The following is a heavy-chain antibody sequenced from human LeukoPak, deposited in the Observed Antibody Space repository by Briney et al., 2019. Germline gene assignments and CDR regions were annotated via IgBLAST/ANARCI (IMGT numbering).Heavy chain of an antibody. J-gene: IGHJ6*03. CDR3: TRDLERTIVVGTIYYYYMDV. D-gene: IGHD2-21*02. Sequence: SLTLSLTCTVSGGSISSGSYYWRWIRQPAGKGLEWIGRINTSGRTNYNPSLKSRVTISVDTSKNQFSLNLRSMTAADTAVYYCTRDLERTIVVGTIYYYYMDVWGRGTTVTVSS. V-gene: IGHV4-61*02. CDR1: GGSISSGSYY. CDR2: INTSGRT.